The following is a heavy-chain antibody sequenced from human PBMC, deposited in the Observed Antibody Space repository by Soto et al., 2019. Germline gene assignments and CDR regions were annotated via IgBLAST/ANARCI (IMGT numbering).Heavy chain of an antibody. CDR3: ARLSTSGSHTHFYCGMDV. CDR1: GYTFWNYG. D-gene: IGHD3-22*01. V-gene: IGHV1-18*01. Sequence: QGQLEQSGVAVKKPGASVKVTCKASGYTFWNYGISWVRQAPGQGLEWMGWISTYNDNTNYLQKFQGMMTMTTDTSANTAYMELRTLTSDDTAVYYCARLSTSGSHTHFYCGMDVWCPGTAVTVSS. CDR2: ISTYNDNT. J-gene: IGHJ6*02.